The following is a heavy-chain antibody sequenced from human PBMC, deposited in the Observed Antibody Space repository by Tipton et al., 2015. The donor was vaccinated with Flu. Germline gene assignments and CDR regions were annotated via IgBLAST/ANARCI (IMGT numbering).Heavy chain of an antibody. J-gene: IGHJ3*02. CDR1: GFTFSNYG. D-gene: IGHD2-21*01. Sequence: QLVQSGGGVVQPGRSLRLSCAASGFTFSNYGMHWLRQAAGKGLEWVSFISYDGRNKYYADSMRGRFTISRDNSKNTLYLQMHSLQPEDTAVYYCAREGGVVVSDVGAFDIWGQGTMVTVSS. CDR3: AREGGVVVSDVGAFDI. V-gene: IGHV3-30*19. CDR2: ISYDGRNK.